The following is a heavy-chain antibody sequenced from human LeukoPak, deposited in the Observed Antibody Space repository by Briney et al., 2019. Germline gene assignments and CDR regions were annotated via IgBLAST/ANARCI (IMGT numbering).Heavy chain of an antibody. V-gene: IGHV3-53*05. CDR2: VYSDGST. Sequence: GGSLRLSCAASGLTVSNNYMTWVRQAPGKGLEWVSVVYSDGSTYYAGSVKGRFTISRDSSKNTLYLQMSSLRAEDTAVYYCVKPDRDFWSGYYGSWFDPWGQGTLVTVSS. J-gene: IGHJ5*02. CDR1: GLTVSNNY. CDR3: VKPDRDFWSGYYGSWFDP. D-gene: IGHD3-3*01.